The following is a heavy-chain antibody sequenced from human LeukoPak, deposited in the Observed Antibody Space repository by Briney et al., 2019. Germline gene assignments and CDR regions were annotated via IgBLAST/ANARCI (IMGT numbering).Heavy chain of an antibody. CDR3: ARLGFHYYDSSGYYVDY. D-gene: IGHD3-22*01. CDR1: GRSISSYY. V-gene: IGHV4-59*08. J-gene: IGHJ4*02. Sequence: SETMSLTSTVYGRSISSYYWSWIRQPPGKGLEWNGYIYYSGSTNYNPSLKSRVTISVDTSKNQFSLKLSSVTAADTAVYYCARLGFHYYDSSGYYVDYWGQGTLVTVSS. CDR2: IYYSGST.